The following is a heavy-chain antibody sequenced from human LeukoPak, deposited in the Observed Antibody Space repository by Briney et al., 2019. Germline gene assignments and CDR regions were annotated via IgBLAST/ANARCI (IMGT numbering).Heavy chain of an antibody. CDR3: ATLIAAAGGIWFDP. V-gene: IGHV1-8*01. CDR2: MNPNSGNT. J-gene: IGHJ5*02. Sequence: GASVKVSCKASGYTFTSYDINWVRQATGQGLEWMGWMNPNSGNTGYAQKFQGRVTMARNTSISTAYMELSSLRSEDTAVYYCATLIAAAGGIWFDPWGQGTLVTVSS. CDR1: GYTFTSYD. D-gene: IGHD6-13*01.